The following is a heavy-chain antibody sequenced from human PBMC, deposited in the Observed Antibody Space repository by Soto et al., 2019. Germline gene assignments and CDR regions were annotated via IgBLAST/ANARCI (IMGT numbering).Heavy chain of an antibody. Sequence: PGVSLRLSCAASGFIFSTYAMNWVRQAPGEGLEWVSAISSSGGTTFYAESVRGRFTISRDNSVNTLYLQMSSLRTEDTAVYYCAHPRGYGVFDAVEIWGQGTMVTV. CDR2: ISSSGGTT. CDR3: AHPRGYGVFDAVEI. J-gene: IGHJ3*02. D-gene: IGHD4-17*01. V-gene: IGHV3-23*01. CDR1: GFIFSTYA.